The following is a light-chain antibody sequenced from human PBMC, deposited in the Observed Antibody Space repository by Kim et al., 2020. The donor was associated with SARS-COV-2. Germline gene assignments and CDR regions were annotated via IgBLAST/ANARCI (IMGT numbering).Light chain of an antibody. J-gene: IGKJ2*01. V-gene: IGKV3-11*01. CDR2: DAS. CDR3: QQRSDWRGYT. Sequence: EIVLTQSPATLSLSPGEGATLSCRASRSINSYLAWYQQKSGQAPRLLIYDASKRATGIPPRFSGSGSGTDFTLTVSSLEPEDFAIYYCQQRSDWRGYTFGQGTKLEIK. CDR1: RSINSY.